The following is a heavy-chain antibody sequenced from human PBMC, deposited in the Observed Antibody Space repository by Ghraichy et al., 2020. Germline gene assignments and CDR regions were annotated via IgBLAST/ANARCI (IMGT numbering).Heavy chain of an antibody. V-gene: IGHV3-30*04. D-gene: IGHD3-10*01. Sequence: GGSLRLSCAASGFTFSSYAMHWVRQAPGKGLEWVAVISYDGSNKYYADSVKGRFTISRDNSKNTLYLQMNSLRAEDTAVYYCARENPRELWFGELLCWGQGTLVTVSS. CDR1: GFTFSSYA. CDR2: ISYDGSNK. CDR3: ARENPRELWFGELLC. J-gene: IGHJ4*02.